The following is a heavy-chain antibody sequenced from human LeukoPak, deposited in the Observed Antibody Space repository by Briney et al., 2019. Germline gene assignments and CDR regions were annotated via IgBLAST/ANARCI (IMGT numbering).Heavy chain of an antibody. CDR3: ARSIQLSRNWFDP. CDR2: IIPIFGTA. J-gene: IGHJ5*02. CDR1: GGTFSSYA. V-gene: IGHV1-69*13. D-gene: IGHD5-18*01. Sequence: GASVKVSCKASGGTFSSYAISWVRQAPGQGLEWMGGIIPIFGTANYAQKFQGRVTITADESTSTAYMELSSLRSEDTAVYYCARSIQLSRNWFDPWGQGTLVTVSS.